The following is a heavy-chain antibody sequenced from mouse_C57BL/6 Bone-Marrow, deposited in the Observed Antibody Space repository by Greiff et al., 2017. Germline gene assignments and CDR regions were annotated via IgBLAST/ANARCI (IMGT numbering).Heavy chain of an antibody. Sequence: VMLVESGAELARPGASVKLSCKASGYTFTSYGISWVKQRTGQGLEWIGEIYPRSGNTYYNEKFKGKATLTADKSSSTAYMALRSLTSEDSAVYFCARGDYYAMDYWGQGTSVTVSS. CDR1: GYTFTSYG. CDR2: IYPRSGNT. CDR3: ARGDYYAMDY. V-gene: IGHV1-81*01. J-gene: IGHJ4*01.